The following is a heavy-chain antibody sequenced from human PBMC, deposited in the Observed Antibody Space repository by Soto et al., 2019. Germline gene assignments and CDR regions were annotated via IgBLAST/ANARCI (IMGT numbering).Heavy chain of an antibody. CDR2: IWYDGSNK. Sequence: QEQLVESGGGVVQPGRSLRLSCAASGFSFRRYGMHWVRQAPGKGLAWVAVIWYDGSNKYYGDFLKGRFTSSRDNSKNALYLQRNTPRADDSGVYYSAREGFDIRSSEYSAYTYYGMHVWGQGNTVIVTS. D-gene: IGHD6-6*01. J-gene: IGHJ6*02. V-gene: IGHV3-33*01. CDR3: AREGFDIRSSEYSAYTYYGMHV. CDR1: GFSFRRYG.